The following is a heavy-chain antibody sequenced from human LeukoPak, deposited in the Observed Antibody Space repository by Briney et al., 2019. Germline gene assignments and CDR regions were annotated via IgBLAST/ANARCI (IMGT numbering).Heavy chain of an antibody. CDR1: GGSISSSSYY. J-gene: IGHJ5*02. V-gene: IGHV4-39*07. D-gene: IGHD2-15*01. Sequence: SETLSLTCTVSGGSISSSSYYWDWIRQPPGKGLEWIGSIYYSGSTYYNPSLKSRVTISVDTSKNQFSLKLSSVTAADTAVYYCAGRSNLRYNWFDPWGQGTLATVSS. CDR3: AGRSNLRYNWFDP. CDR2: IYYSGST.